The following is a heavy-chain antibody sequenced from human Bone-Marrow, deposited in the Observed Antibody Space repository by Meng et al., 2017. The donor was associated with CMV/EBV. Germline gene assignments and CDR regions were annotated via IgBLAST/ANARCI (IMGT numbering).Heavy chain of an antibody. J-gene: IGHJ4*02. CDR3: ARLGYCSSTSCYTVSNYYFDY. CDR2: INPNSGGT. D-gene: IGHD2-2*02. Sequence: ASVKVSCKASGYTFTAYYMHWVRQAPGQGLEWMGWINPNSGGTNYAQKFQGRVTMTRDTSISTAYMELSRLRSDDTAVYYCARLGYCSSTSCYTVSNYYFDYWGQGTLVTVSS. V-gene: IGHV1-2*02. CDR1: GYTFTAYY.